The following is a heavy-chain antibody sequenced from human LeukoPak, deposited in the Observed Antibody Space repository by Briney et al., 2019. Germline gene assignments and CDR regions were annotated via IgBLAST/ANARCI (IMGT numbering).Heavy chain of an antibody. CDR2: IDPSDSYT. CDR1: GYTFTNYW. Sequence: GESLKISCKGSGYTFTNYWITWVRQMPGKGLEWMGRIDPSDSYTSYSPPFQGHVTISADKSISTAYLQWSSLKASDTATYYCARHTGYCSGGSCYGDFWGQGTLVTVSS. CDR3: ARHTGYCSGGSCYGDF. J-gene: IGHJ4*02. D-gene: IGHD2-15*01. V-gene: IGHV5-10-1*01.